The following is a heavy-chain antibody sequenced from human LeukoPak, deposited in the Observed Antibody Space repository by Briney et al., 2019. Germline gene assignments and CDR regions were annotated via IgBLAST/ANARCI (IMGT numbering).Heavy chain of an antibody. V-gene: IGHV3-53*01. CDR2: IYSGGST. CDR1: GFTVSSNY. D-gene: IGHD3-10*01. J-gene: IGHJ4*02. CDR3: AKRGVDHYFDY. Sequence: QTGGSLRLSCAASGFTVSSNYMSWVRQAPGKGLEWVSVIYSGGSTYYADSVKGRFTISRDNAKNTLYLQMNSLRAEDTAVYYCAKRGVDHYFDYWGQGTLVTVSS.